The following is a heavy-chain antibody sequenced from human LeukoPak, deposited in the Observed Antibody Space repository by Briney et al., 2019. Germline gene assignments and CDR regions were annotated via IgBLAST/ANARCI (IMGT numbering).Heavy chain of an antibody. CDR3: ARDRLLYYYGSGSYPDAFDI. Sequence: SETLSRTCAVYGGFSSGYYWSWIRQPPGKGLEWIGEINHSGSTNYNPSLKSRVTISVDTSKNQFSLKLSSVTAADTAVYYCARDRLLYYYGSGSYPDAFDIWGQGTMVTVSS. D-gene: IGHD3-10*01. J-gene: IGHJ3*02. CDR2: INHSGST. V-gene: IGHV4-34*01. CDR1: GGFSSGYY.